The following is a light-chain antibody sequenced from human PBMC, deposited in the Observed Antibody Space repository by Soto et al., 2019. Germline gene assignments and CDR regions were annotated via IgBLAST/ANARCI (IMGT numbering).Light chain of an antibody. J-gene: IGLJ2*01. Sequence: QSALTQPASVSGSPGQSITISCTGATSDVGGYNYVSWYQHHPGEALKLTIYNVNDRPSGVSDRFSASKSGNTASLTISGLQAEDEGDYYCSSYTSSITQVLFGGGTKVTVL. V-gene: IGLV2-14*03. CDR1: TSDVGGYNY. CDR3: SSYTSSITQVL. CDR2: NVN.